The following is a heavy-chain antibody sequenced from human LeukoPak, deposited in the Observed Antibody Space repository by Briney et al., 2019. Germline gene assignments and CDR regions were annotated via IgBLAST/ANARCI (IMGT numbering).Heavy chain of an antibody. D-gene: IGHD3-16*01. CDR1: GFIFRDYA. J-gene: IGHJ4*02. Sequence: PGGSLRLSCVASGFIFRDYAMSWVRQTPAGGLEWVSSLRGDGETFYTDSVRGRFTLSRDHSRNTVYLQLSNLRVEDTAVYYCANASWVSSADAVLWGQGTLVTVS. CDR2: LRGDGET. V-gene: IGHV3-23*01. CDR3: ANASWVSSADAVL.